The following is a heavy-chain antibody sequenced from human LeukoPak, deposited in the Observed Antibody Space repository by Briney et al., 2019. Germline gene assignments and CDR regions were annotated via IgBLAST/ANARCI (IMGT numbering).Heavy chain of an antibody. CDR1: GGSISSYY. CDR2: IYYSGST. J-gene: IGHJ3*02. D-gene: IGHD3-22*01. CDR3: ARNRGDSSPLDAFHI. Sequence: SETLSLTCTVSGGSISSYYWSWIRQPPGKGLEWIGYIYYSGSTNYNPSLKSRVTLSVDTSKNQFSLKLSSVTAADTAVYYCARNRGDSSPLDAFHIWGQGTMVTVSS. V-gene: IGHV4-59*12.